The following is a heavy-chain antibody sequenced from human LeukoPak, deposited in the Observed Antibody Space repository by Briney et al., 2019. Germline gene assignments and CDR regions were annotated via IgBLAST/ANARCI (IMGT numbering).Heavy chain of an antibody. V-gene: IGHV3-21*01. J-gene: IGHJ4*02. D-gene: IGHD3-22*01. CDR2: ISSSSSYI. Sequence: PGGSLRLSCAASGFTFSSYSMNWVRQAPGKGLEWVSSISSSSSYIYYADSVKGRFTISRDNAKNSLYLQMNSLRAEDTAVYYCASPLIYYDSSGTDLNYWGQGTLVTVSS. CDR3: ASPLIYYDSSGTDLNY. CDR1: GFTFSSYS.